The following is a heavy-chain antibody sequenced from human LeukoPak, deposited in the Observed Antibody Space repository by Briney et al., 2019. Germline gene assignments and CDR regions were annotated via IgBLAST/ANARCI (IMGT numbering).Heavy chain of an antibody. CDR3: ARAEGSGSGAYTLDY. V-gene: IGHV4-59*12. CDR1: GGSINSFY. J-gene: IGHJ4*02. CDR2: IYSSGST. D-gene: IGHD3-10*01. Sequence: SETLSLTCTVSGGSINSFYWSWIRQPPGKGLEWIGYIYSSGSTNYNPSLKSRVTISLDTSKSQFSLHLNSVTAADTAVYYCARAEGSGSGAYTLDYWGQGILVTVSS.